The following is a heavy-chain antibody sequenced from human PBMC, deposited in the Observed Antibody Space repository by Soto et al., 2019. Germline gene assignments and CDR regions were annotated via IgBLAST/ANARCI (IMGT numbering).Heavy chain of an antibody. D-gene: IGHD3-9*01. V-gene: IGHV1-18*01. Sequence: ASVKVSCKASGGTFSSYAISWVRQAPGQGLEWMGWISAYNGNTNYAQKLQGRVTMTTDTSTSTAYMELRSLRSDDTAVYYCARSGPYDILTGYYISWFDPWGQGTLVTVSS. CDR3: ARSGPYDILTGYYISWFDP. CDR2: ISAYNGNT. J-gene: IGHJ5*02. CDR1: GGTFSSYA.